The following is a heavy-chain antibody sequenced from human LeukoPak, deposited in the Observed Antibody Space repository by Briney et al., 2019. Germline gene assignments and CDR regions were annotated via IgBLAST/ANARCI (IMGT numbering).Heavy chain of an antibody. Sequence: GESLKISCKGSGYTFTNYWIGWVRQMPGKGLEWMGIIYPGDSDTRYSPSFQGQVTISADKSISTAYLQWSSLKASDTAMYYCARTERVDEGHFDYWGQGTLVTVSS. CDR2: IYPGDSDT. J-gene: IGHJ4*02. CDR1: GYTFTNYW. D-gene: IGHD1-14*01. V-gene: IGHV5-51*01. CDR3: ARTERVDEGHFDY.